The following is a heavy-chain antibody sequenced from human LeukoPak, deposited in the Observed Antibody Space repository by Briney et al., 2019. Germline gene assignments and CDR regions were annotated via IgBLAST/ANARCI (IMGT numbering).Heavy chain of an antibody. D-gene: IGHD2-8*01. V-gene: IGHV4-34*01. CDR1: GGSFSGYY. Sequence: PSETLSLTCAVYGGSFSGYYWSWIRQPPGKGPEWIASISHSGSTYYNPSLKSRVTISVDMSKNQFSLQLSSVTAADTAVYYCGRGERGVDYWGQGTLVTVSS. J-gene: IGHJ4*02. CDR3: GRGERGVDY. CDR2: ISHSGST.